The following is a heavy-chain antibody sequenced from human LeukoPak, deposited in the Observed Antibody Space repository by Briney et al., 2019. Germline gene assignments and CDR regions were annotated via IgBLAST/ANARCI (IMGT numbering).Heavy chain of an antibody. J-gene: IGHJ4*02. CDR1: GFTFSSYA. CDR3: ATPAPGYCSSTSCYYFDY. V-gene: IGHV3-23*01. D-gene: IGHD2-2*01. Sequence: QPGGSLRLSCAASGFTFSSYAMSWVRQAPGKGLEWVSAISGSGGSTYYADSVKGRFTISRDNSKNTLYLQMNSLRAEDTAVYYCATPAPGYCSSTSCYYFDYWGQGTLVTVSS. CDR2: ISGSGGST.